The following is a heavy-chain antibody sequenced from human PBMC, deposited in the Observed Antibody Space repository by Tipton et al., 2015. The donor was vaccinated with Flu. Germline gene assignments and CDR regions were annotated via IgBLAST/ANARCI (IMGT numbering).Heavy chain of an antibody. D-gene: IGHD1-26*01. Sequence: GLVKPSETLSLTCTVSGGSVSSGSYYWSWIRQPPGKGLEWIGHIYYRGYTNYNPSLKSRVTISVDTSKNQFSLKLTSVTAADTAVYYCARGWESRGGMDVWGQGTTVTVSS. CDR3: ARGWESRGGMDV. CDR1: GGSVSSGSYY. J-gene: IGHJ6*02. V-gene: IGHV4-61*01. CDR2: IYYRGYT.